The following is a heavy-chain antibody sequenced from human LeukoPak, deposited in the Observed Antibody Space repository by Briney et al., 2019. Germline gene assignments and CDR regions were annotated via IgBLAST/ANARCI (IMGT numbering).Heavy chain of an antibody. Sequence: PSETLSLTCAVYGGSFSGYYWSWIRQPPGKGLEWIGEINHSGSTNYNPSLKSRVTISVDTSKNQFSLKLSSVTAADTAVYYCARGSRITILPPAPLRHDYWGQGTLVTVSS. D-gene: IGHD3-9*01. CDR1: GGSFSGYY. CDR3: ARGSRITILPPAPLRHDY. CDR2: INHSGST. J-gene: IGHJ4*02. V-gene: IGHV4-34*01.